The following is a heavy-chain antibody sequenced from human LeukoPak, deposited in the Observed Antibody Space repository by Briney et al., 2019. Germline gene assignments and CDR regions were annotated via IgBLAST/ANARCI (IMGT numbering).Heavy chain of an antibody. CDR3: ARGTVTAPDY. V-gene: IGHV3-53*01. Sequence: GGSLRLSCAASGFSVSNTYMSWVRQAPGKGLEWVSIIYSGGNTYYADSVKGRFTISRDNSKNALYLQMNRLRPEDTAVYYCARGTVTAPDYWGQGTLVTVSS. CDR1: GFSVSNTY. J-gene: IGHJ4*02. CDR2: IYSGGNT. D-gene: IGHD2-21*02.